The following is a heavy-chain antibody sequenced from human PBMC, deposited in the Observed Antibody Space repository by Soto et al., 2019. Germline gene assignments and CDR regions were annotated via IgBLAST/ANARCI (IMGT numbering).Heavy chain of an antibody. CDR3: ARHPPKLAAAGTEFRYYYYYMDV. CDR1: GGSISSSSYY. CDR2: IYYSGST. V-gene: IGHV4-39*01. J-gene: IGHJ6*03. Sequence: PSETLSLTCTVSGGSISSSSYYWGWIRQPPGKGLEWIGSIYYSGSTYYNPSLKSRVTISVDTSKNQFSLKLSSVTAADTAVYYCARHPPKLAAAGTEFRYYYYYMDVWGKGTTVTVSS. D-gene: IGHD6-13*01.